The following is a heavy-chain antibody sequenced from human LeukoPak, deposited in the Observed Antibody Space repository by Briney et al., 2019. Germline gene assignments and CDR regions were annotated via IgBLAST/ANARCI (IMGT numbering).Heavy chain of an antibody. Sequence: GGSLRLSCAASGFTFSSYSMNWVRQAPGKGLEWVSSISSSSSYIYYTDSVKGQFTISRDNAKNSLYLQMNSLRAEDTAVYYCARDRGVFADYWGQGTLVTVSS. J-gene: IGHJ4*02. CDR3: ARDRGVFADY. V-gene: IGHV3-21*01. CDR2: ISSSSSYI. CDR1: GFTFSSYS. D-gene: IGHD3-10*01.